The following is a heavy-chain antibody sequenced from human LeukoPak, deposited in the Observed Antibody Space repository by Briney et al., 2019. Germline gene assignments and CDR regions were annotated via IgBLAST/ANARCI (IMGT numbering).Heavy chain of an antibody. D-gene: IGHD3-10*01. CDR1: GFTFSSYW. CDR2: IKQDGSEK. CDR3: ARDHVVRGVIINWFDP. J-gene: IGHJ5*02. V-gene: IGHV3-7*01. Sequence: GGSLRLSCAASGFTFSSYWMSWVRQAPGKGLEWVANIKQDGSEKYYVDSVKGRFTISRDNAKNSLYLQMNSLRAEDTAVYYCARDHVVRGVIINWFDPWGQGTLVTVSS.